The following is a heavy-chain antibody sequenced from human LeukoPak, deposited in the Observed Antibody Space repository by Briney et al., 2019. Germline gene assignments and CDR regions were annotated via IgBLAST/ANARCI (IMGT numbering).Heavy chain of an antibody. Sequence: GGSLRLSCAASGFTFSSYAMHWVRQAPGKGLEWVAVISYDGSNKYYADSVKGRFTISRDNSKNTLYLQMNSLRAEDTAVYYCARDPDSSGWYRWAGYFDYWGQGTLVTVSS. CDR1: GFTFSSYA. CDR2: ISYDGSNK. V-gene: IGHV3-30-3*01. J-gene: IGHJ4*02. D-gene: IGHD6-19*01. CDR3: ARDPDSSGWYRWAGYFDY.